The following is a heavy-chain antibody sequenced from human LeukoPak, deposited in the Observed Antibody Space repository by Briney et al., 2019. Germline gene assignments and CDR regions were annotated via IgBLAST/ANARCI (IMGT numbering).Heavy chain of an antibody. CDR1: GGSVSSGSYY. CDR2: IYYSGNT. Sequence: WETLSLTCTVSGGSVSSGSYYWSCIRQPPGKGLDWIGYIYYSGNTNYNPSLKSRVTISVDTSKNQFSLRLSSVTAADTAVYYCARSDRDLWYFDLWGRGTLVTVSS. V-gene: IGHV4-61*01. CDR3: ARSDRDLWYFDL. J-gene: IGHJ2*01.